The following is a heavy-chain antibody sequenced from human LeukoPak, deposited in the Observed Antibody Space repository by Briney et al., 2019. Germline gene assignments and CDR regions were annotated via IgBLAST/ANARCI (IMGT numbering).Heavy chain of an antibody. J-gene: IGHJ6*02. CDR3: ATAPILRGEGGEHYKYGMDV. CDR1: VGSISSGNR. D-gene: IGHD2-2*02. Sequence: KTSGTLSLTCAVSVGSISSGNRWSWVRQSPGKGLEWIGEIYHNGTPNYNPSLKSRVTISADKFKNHFSLKLTSVTAADTAVYYCATAPILRGEGGEHYKYGMDVWGQGTTVTVSS. V-gene: IGHV4-4*02. CDR2: IYHNGTP.